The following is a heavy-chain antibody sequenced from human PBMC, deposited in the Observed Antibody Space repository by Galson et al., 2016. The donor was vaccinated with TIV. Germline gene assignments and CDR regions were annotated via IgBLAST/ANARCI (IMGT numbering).Heavy chain of an antibody. CDR1: GFTFGHYA. V-gene: IGHV3-49*03. Sequence: SLRLSCAASGFTFGHYAVNWFRQAPGKGLEWVGFITSKTYGATTEYAASVKGRFTISRDDSRNVAYVQMNSLKTEDTAVYYCTRTAMGSTRNAFDIWGQGTVVIVSS. D-gene: IGHD1-1*01. CDR3: TRTAMGSTRNAFDI. CDR2: ITSKTYGATT. J-gene: IGHJ3*02.